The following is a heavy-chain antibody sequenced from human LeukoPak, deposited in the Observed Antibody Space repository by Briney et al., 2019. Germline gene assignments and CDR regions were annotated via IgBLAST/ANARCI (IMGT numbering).Heavy chain of an antibody. CDR1: GGSISSSSYY. CDR2: IYYSGST. CDR3: ARLLFEFSYYYYYMDV. Sequence: SETLSLTCTVSGGSISSSSYYWGWIRQPPGKGLEWIGSIYYSGSTYYNPSLKSRVTISVDTSKNQFSLKLSSVTAADTAVYYCARLLFEFSYYYYYMDVWGKGTTVTVSS. J-gene: IGHJ6*03. V-gene: IGHV4-39*07. D-gene: IGHD2/OR15-2a*01.